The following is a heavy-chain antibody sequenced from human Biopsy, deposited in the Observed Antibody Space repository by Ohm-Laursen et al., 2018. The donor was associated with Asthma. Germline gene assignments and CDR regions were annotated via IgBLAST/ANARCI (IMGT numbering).Heavy chain of an antibody. CDR3: ARTYYDFLTGQVKDVFGV. D-gene: IGHD3-9*01. J-gene: IGHJ3*01. CDR2: VNTGNGDA. Sequence: ASVKVSCKASGYNFISFAIHWVRQAPGQRLEWMGWVNTGNGDAKYSQKFQGRVTITRDTSASTAYMELRSPRSEDTATYYCARTYYDFLTGQVKDVFGVWGQGTMVTVSS. V-gene: IGHV1-3*04. CDR1: GYNFISFA.